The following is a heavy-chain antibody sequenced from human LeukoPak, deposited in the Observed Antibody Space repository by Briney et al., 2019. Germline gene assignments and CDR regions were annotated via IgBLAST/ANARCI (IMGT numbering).Heavy chain of an antibody. J-gene: IGHJ4*02. CDR2: IYHSGST. D-gene: IGHD1-1*01. CDR3: ARINWNEAYFFDS. V-gene: IGHV4-59*01. Sequence: MSSETLSLTCTVSGGSISSYYWSWVRQPPGKGLEWIGYIYHSGSTNYNPSLKSRITISGDTSKNQFSLKINSVTAADTAVYYCARINWNEAYFFDSWGQGTLVTVSS. CDR1: GGSISSYY.